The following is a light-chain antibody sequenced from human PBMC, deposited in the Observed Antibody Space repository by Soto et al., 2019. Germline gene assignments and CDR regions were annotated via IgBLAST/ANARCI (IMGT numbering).Light chain of an antibody. J-gene: IGKJ5*01. CDR1: QGIYSN. CDR2: GAS. V-gene: IGKV3-15*01. Sequence: EIVMTQSPATLSVSPGERATLSCRASQGIYSNIAWYQQKPGQAPRLLINGASTRANGIPARFRGSGSGTEFTLTISSLQSEDFAVYYCQQYNNWPITFGEGTPLEIK. CDR3: QQYNNWPIT.